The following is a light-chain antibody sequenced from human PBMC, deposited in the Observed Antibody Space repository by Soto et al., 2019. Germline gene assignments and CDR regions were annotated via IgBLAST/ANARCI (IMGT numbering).Light chain of an antibody. CDR1: RSDVGSYNY. Sequence: QSALTQPRSVSGSPGQTVTISCTGSRSDVGSYNYVSWYQHFPGKAPKLIIYDVAKRPSGVPGRFSGSKSDNTAFLTIFGLQAEDEADYYCCSYGGGRTPLGFGGGTQLTVL. V-gene: IGLV2-11*01. J-gene: IGLJ2*01. CDR2: DVA. CDR3: CSYGGGRTPLG.